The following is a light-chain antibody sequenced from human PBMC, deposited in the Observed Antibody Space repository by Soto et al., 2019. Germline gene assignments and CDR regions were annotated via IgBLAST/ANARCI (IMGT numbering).Light chain of an antibody. V-gene: IGLV2-14*01. CDR3: ISYTVSRSYV. J-gene: IGLJ1*01. CDR1: SSDIGAYNH. CDR2: SVS. Sequence: QSVLTKPASVSGSPGQSITISCSGSSSDIGAYNHVAWFQQFPGKTPKLVIYSVSDRPSGVSYRFSGSKSGNTASLTISGLQADDEADYYCISYTVSRSYVFGTGTKLTVL.